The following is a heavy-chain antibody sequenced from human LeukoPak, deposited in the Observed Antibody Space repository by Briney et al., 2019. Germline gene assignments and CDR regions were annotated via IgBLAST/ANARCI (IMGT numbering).Heavy chain of an antibody. J-gene: IGHJ2*01. CDR1: GGSFSGYY. D-gene: IGHD5-18*01. CDR3: ARGPYSYGYTGWYFDL. V-gene: IGHV4-34*01. Sequence: SETLSLTCAVYGGSFSGYYCSWIRQPPGKGLEWIGEINHSGSTNYNPSLKSRVTISVDTSKNQFSLKLSSVTAADTAVYYCARGPYSYGYTGWYFDLWGRGTLVTVSS. CDR2: INHSGST.